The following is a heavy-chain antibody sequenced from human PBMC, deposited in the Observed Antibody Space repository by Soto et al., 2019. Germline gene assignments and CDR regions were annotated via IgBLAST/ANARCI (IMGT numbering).Heavy chain of an antibody. CDR2: LSDTT. Sequence: EVRLLDSGGGLVQPGGSLTLSCAASGFTFSSYAMSWVRQAPGKGLEWVSTLSDTTYYADSVRGRFTISSDNSENTLYLQMNSLRVEDTAVYFCARSLGPSRHFFDHWGQGTLVTASS. CDR3: ARSLGPSRHFFDH. CDR1: GFTFSSYA. D-gene: IGHD3-16*01. J-gene: IGHJ4*02. V-gene: IGHV3-23*01.